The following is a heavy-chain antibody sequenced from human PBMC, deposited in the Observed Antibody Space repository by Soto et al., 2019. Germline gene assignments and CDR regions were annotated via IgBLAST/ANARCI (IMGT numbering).Heavy chain of an antibody. CDR3: ATAGSFYDSSGVYYRFYFDY. Sequence: GESLEISCKGSGHSFTNYWIGWVRQMPGKGLEWMGIIYPGDSDTRYSPSFQGQVSISADRSIIPAYLQCSSLKASDTAMHFYATAGSFYDSSGVYYRFYFDYWGQEPLVTVSS. CDR2: IYPGDSDT. J-gene: IGHJ4*02. CDR1: GHSFTNYW. D-gene: IGHD3-22*01. V-gene: IGHV5-51*01.